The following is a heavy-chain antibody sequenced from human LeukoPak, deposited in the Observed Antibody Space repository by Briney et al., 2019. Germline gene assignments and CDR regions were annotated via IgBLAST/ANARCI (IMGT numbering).Heavy chain of an antibody. J-gene: IGHJ4*02. CDR2: IWYDGTNK. Sequence: PGRSLRLSCAVSGFTFSDYGMHWVRQAPGKGLEWVAVIWYDGTNKYYADSVEGRFTISRDNSKNTLYLQMNSLRVEDTAVYYCARTRYNSGGGDYWGQGTPVTVSP. CDR1: GFTFSDYG. D-gene: IGHD6-19*01. CDR3: ARTRYNSGGGDY. V-gene: IGHV3-33*01.